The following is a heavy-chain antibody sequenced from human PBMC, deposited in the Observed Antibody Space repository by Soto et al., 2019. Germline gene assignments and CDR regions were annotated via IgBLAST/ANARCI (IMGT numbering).Heavy chain of an antibody. CDR1: GGSISSGGYY. CDR2: ISYSGST. V-gene: IGHV4-30-4*01. J-gene: IGHJ3*02. CDR3: ARRYGWAFDI. Sequence: PSETLSLTCTVSGGSISSGGYYWSWIRQHPGTGLEWIGHISYSGSTYYNTSLKSRVTISVDTSKNQFSLKLSSVTAADTAVYYCARRYGWAFDIWGQGTMVTVSS. D-gene: IGHD3-16*01.